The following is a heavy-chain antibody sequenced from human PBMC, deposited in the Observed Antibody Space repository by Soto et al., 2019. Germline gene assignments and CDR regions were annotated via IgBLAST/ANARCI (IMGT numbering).Heavy chain of an antibody. J-gene: IGHJ6*02. Sequence: QVQLVQSGAEVKKPGASVKVSCKASGYTFTSYDINWVRQATGQGLEWMGWMNPNSGNTGYAQKFRGRVTMTRNTSISTAYMELSSLRSEDTAVYYCARVTNSGWYRGYYYYGMDVWGQGTTVTVSS. CDR1: GYTFTSYD. CDR3: ARVTNSGWYRGYYYYGMDV. D-gene: IGHD6-19*01. V-gene: IGHV1-8*01. CDR2: MNPNSGNT.